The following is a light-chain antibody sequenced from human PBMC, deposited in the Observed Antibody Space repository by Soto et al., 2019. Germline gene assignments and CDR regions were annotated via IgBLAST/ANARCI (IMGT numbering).Light chain of an antibody. CDR3: QQRSNWPLIT. J-gene: IGKJ5*01. Sequence: EIVLTQSPATLSLSPGERATHSCRASQSVSSYLAWYQQKPGQAPRLLIYDASNRATGIPARFSGSGSGTDFTLTISSLEPEDFAVYYCQQRSNWPLITFGQGTRLEIK. V-gene: IGKV3-11*01. CDR1: QSVSSY. CDR2: DAS.